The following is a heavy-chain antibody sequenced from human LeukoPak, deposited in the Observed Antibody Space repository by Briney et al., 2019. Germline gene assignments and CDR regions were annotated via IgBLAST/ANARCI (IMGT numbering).Heavy chain of an antibody. CDR1: GFTFSRFN. V-gene: IGHV3-33*08. J-gene: IGHJ4*01. CDR3: ARGFLDFDF. Sequence: GGSLRLSCVASGFTFSRFNMHWVRQAPGKGLECVALIWCDGTDTYYADSVMGRFTISRDDSKNTVYLQMNSLRAEDTAFYFWARGFLDFDFWGHGTLVTVSS. D-gene: IGHD3-3*01. CDR2: IWCDGTDT.